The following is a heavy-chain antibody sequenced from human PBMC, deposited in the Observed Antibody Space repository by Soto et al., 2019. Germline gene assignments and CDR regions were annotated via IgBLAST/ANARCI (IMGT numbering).Heavy chain of an antibody. V-gene: IGHV4-61*01. CDR2: IYYNGNT. Sequence: QVQLQESGPGVVKPSETLSLTCTVSGGSVSSGNYYWSWIRQPPGKGLEWLGYIYYNGNTKYNASLERRITMSVDTSRNQFSLRLTSVTAADTAVYYCVRGPAPYGGTLDYWGQGSLVTVSS. CDR3: VRGPAPYGGTLDY. CDR1: GGSVSSGNYY. J-gene: IGHJ4*02. D-gene: IGHD4-17*01.